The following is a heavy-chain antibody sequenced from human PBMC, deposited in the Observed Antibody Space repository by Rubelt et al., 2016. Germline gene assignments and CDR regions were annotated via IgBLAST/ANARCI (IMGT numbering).Heavy chain of an antibody. CDR2: ISGSGGST. Sequence: GMGLEWVSAISGSGGSTYYADSVKGRFTISRDNSKNTLYLQMNSLRAEDTAVYYCARDHGSGSFGMDVWGQGTTVTVSS. CDR3: ARDHGSGSFGMDV. J-gene: IGHJ6*02. V-gene: IGHV3-23*01. D-gene: IGHD3-10*01.